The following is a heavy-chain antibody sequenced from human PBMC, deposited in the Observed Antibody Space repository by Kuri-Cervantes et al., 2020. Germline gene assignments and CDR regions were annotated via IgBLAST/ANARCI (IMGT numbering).Heavy chain of an antibody. CDR3: ARCGRTMSQSKHVVVVAATSDWFDP. V-gene: IGHV1-69*02. CDR2: IIPILGIA. Sequence: SVKVSCKASGGTFSSYTISRVRQAPGQGLEWMGRIIPILGIANYAQKFQGRVTITADKSTSTAYMELSSLRSEDTAVYYCARCGRTMSQSKHVVVVAATSDWFDPWGQGTLVTVSS. J-gene: IGHJ5*02. CDR1: GGTFSSYT. D-gene: IGHD2-15*01.